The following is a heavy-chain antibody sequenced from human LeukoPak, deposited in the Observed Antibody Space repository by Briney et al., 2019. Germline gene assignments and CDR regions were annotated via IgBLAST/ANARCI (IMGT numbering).Heavy chain of an antibody. CDR2: ISSSGSTI. J-gene: IGHJ4*02. CDR3: AREELWFGESPLVDY. V-gene: IGHV3-11*04. Sequence: PGGSLRLSCAASGFTFSDYYMSWIRQAPGKGLEWVSYISSSGSTIYYADSVKGRFTISRDNAKNSLYLQMNSLRAEDTAVYYCAREELWFGESPLVDYWGQGTLVTVSS. CDR1: GFTFSDYY. D-gene: IGHD3-10*01.